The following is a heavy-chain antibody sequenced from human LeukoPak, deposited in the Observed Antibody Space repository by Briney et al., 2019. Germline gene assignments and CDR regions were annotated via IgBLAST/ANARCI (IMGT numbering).Heavy chain of an antibody. D-gene: IGHD3-3*01. CDR3: ARADFWSAYVDY. Sequence: ASVKVSCKASGYSFIGYYLHWVRQAPGQGLEWMGWFNPNSGDTNFIQKFQGRVNVTRDTSIRTAYMELSRLTSDDSAVYYCARADFWSAYVDYWGQETLVTVSS. V-gene: IGHV1-2*02. J-gene: IGHJ4*02. CDR1: GYSFIGYY. CDR2: FNPNSGDT.